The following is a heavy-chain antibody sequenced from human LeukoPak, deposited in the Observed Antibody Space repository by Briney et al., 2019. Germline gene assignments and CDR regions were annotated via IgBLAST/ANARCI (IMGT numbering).Heavy chain of an antibody. CDR1: GGSFSSSAYY. D-gene: IGHD6-19*01. CDR2: IYHSGNT. V-gene: IGHV4-39*01. Sequence: PSETLSLTCIVSGGSFSSSAYYWGWIRQPPGEGLQWIGSIYHSGNTYYNSSLKSRVTISVDTSTSQFSLRLSSVTAADTAVYYCAVGRAVAGTNFDYWGQGTLVTVSS. J-gene: IGHJ4*02. CDR3: AVGRAVAGTNFDY.